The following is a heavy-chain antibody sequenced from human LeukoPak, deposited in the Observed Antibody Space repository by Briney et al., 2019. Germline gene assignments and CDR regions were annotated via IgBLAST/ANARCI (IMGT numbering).Heavy chain of an antibody. J-gene: IGHJ3*02. D-gene: IGHD3-16*01. CDR1: GGSISSSSQY. CDR2: IYYSGSA. CDR3: ASVDASKMLRYAFDI. Sequence: SETLSLTCTVSGGSISSSSQYWGWIRQPPGKGLEWIGSIYYSGSAQYNPSLKSRVTVSIDTSKNQVSLKLTSVTAGDTAIYYCASVDASKMLRYAFDIWGQGTMVTVSS. V-gene: IGHV4-39*01.